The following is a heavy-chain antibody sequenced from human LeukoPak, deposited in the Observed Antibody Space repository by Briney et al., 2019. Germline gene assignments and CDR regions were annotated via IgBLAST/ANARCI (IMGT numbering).Heavy chain of an antibody. J-gene: IGHJ4*02. CDR3: ARDPYDSSAYFDY. D-gene: IGHD3-22*01. Sequence: ASVKVSCKASGYTFTGYYIHWVRQAPGQGLGWMGWINPDSSGTHYAQKFQGRVTMTRDTSISTAYMELSRLRSDDTAVYYCARDPYDSSAYFDYWGQGTLVTVSS. V-gene: IGHV1-2*02. CDR2: INPDSSGT. CDR1: GYTFTGYY.